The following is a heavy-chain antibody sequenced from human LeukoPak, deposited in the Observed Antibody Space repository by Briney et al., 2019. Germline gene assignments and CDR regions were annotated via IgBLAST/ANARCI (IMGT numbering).Heavy chain of an antibody. CDR3: ARGPPYFTGTADY. D-gene: IGHD1-7*01. V-gene: IGHV4-34*01. J-gene: IGHJ4*02. Sequence: TSETLSLTCAVYGGSFSGDYWSWIRQPPGKGLEWIGEINHSGSTNYNPSLKSRVTISVDTSKNQFSLKLSSVTAADTAVYYCARGPPYFTGTADYWGQGTLVTVSS. CDR2: INHSGST. CDR1: GGSFSGDY.